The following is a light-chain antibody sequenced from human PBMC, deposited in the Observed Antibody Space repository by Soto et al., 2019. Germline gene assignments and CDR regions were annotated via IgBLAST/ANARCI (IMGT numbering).Light chain of an antibody. CDR2: GAS. CDR1: QSVGSNY. V-gene: IGKV3-20*01. Sequence: EIVLTQSPGTLSLSPGERATLSCRASQSVGSNYLAWYQQKPGQAPRLLIYGASSRATGTPDRFSGSGSGTEFTRTISRLEPEDFAVYHCQQYITAPETFGQGTKVDIK. CDR3: QQYITAPET. J-gene: IGKJ1*01.